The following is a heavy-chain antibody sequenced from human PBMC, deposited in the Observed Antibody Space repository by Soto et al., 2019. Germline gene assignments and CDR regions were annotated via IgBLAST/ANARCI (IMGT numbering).Heavy chain of an antibody. V-gene: IGHV3-48*01. Sequence: EVQLVESGGGLVQPGGSLRLSCAASGFTFSSYSMNWVRQDPGKGLEWVSYISSSSSTIYYADSVKGRFTISRDNAKNSLYLQMNSLRAEDTAVYYCASHPGSGSQFHYWGQGTLVTVSS. CDR2: ISSSSSTI. D-gene: IGHD3-10*01. J-gene: IGHJ4*02. CDR3: ASHPGSGSQFHY. CDR1: GFTFSSYS.